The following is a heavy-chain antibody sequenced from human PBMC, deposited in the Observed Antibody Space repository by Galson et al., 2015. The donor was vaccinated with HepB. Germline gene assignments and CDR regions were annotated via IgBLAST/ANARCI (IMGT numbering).Heavy chain of an antibody. D-gene: IGHD5-18*01. V-gene: IGHV5-51*01. J-gene: IGHJ4*02. CDR3: ARQDTTMLNWAGFGFDY. CDR2: IYPGDSDI. Sequence: QSGAEVKKPGESLXXSCEGSXXSFTXXWIAXXXXMPGKGLEFMGIIYPGDSDIRYSPSFQGQVSISVDNSISTAYLQWSSLKASDTAMYYCARQDTTMLNWAGFGFDYWGQGTQVTVSS. CDR1: XXSFTXXW.